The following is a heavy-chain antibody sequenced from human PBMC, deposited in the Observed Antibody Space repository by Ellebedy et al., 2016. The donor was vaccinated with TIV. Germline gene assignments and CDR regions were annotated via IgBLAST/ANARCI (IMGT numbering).Heavy chain of an antibody. CDR3: AKDRLRFLDY. CDR1: GFPFSSFE. V-gene: IGHV3-48*03. CDR2: ISSSGTTK. Sequence: GESLKISCAASGFPFSSFEFNWVRQSPGKGLEWVSYISSSGTTKYYADSVKGRFTISRDNSKNTLYLQMNSLRAEDTAVYYCAKDRLRFLDYWGQGTLVTVSS. J-gene: IGHJ4*02. D-gene: IGHD4-17*01.